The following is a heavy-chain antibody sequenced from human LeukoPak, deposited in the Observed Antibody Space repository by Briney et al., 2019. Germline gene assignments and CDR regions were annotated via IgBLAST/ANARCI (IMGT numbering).Heavy chain of an antibody. V-gene: IGHV3-30-3*01. CDR1: GITLSSYN. CDR2: ISYDGSNK. D-gene: IGHD6-13*01. CDR3: AREQQQLVHFDY. Sequence: GGSLRLSCAGSGITLSSYNMNWVRQAPGKGLEWVAVISYDGSNKYYADSVKGRFTISRDNSKNTLYLQMNSLRAEDTAVYYCAREQQQLVHFDYWGQGTLVTVSS. J-gene: IGHJ4*02.